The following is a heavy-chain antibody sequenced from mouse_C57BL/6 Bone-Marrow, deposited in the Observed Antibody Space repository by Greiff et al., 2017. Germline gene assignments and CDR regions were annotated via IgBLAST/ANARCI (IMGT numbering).Heavy chain of an antibody. CDR2: IDPSNSYT. V-gene: IGHV1-69*01. Sequence: QVQLQQSGAELVMPGASVKLSCKASGYTFTSYWMHWVKQRPGQGLEWIGEIDPSNSYTNYNQKFKGKSTLTVDKSSSTAYMQLRSLTYEDSAVYYCARRGDNNDYDGVCYAMDYWGQGTSVTVSS. D-gene: IGHD2-4*01. CDR3: ARRGDNNDYDGVCYAMDY. J-gene: IGHJ4*01. CDR1: GYTFTSYW.